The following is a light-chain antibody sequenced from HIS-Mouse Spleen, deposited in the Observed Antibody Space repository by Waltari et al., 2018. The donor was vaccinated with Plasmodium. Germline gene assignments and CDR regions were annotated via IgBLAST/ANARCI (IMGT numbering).Light chain of an antibody. CDR2: EVS. V-gene: IGLV2-8*01. CDR1: SSDVGGYNY. CDR3: SSYAGSNNLV. Sequence: QSALTQPPSASGSPGQSVTISCTGTSSDVGGYNYVSWYQQHPGKAPKLMIDEVSKRPSGFPDRVSGSKSGNTASLTVSGLQAEDEADYYCSSYAGSNNLVFGGGTKLTVL. J-gene: IGLJ2*01.